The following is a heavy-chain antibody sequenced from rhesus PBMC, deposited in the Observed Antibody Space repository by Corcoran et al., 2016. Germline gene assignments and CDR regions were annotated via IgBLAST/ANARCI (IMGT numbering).Heavy chain of an antibody. V-gene: IGHV4S11*01. CDR1: GGSISSNY. CDR2: IYGSGNST. CDR3: ARTLIAAAGTKFDY. Sequence: QMQLQESGPGLVKPLETLSLTCAVSGGSISSNYWSWIRQPPGKGMEWIGYIYGSGNSTNYNPSLKSRVTLAVDTSKNQFSLKLSSVTAADTAVYYCARTLIAAAGTKFDYWGQGVLVTVSS. D-gene: IGHD6-25*01. J-gene: IGHJ4*01.